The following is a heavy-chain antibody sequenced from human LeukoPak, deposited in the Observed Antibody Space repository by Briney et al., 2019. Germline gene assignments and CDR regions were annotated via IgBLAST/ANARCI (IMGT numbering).Heavy chain of an antibody. Sequence: PGGSLRLSCAASGFTFSNYWMHWVRQAPGKGLVWVSRINSDGINTSYADSVKGRFTISRDNAKNTLNLQMNSLRAEDTAVYYCARGSRNSGSTHDFDYWGQGTLVTVSS. CDR2: INSDGINT. CDR1: GFTFSNYW. D-gene: IGHD3-10*01. CDR3: ARGSRNSGSTHDFDY. J-gene: IGHJ4*02. V-gene: IGHV3-74*01.